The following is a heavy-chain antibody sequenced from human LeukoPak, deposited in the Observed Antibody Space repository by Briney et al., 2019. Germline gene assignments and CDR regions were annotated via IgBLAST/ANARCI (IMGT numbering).Heavy chain of an antibody. D-gene: IGHD3-16*01. J-gene: IGHJ5*02. V-gene: IGHV3-21*06. Sequence: GGSLRLSCAASGFSFNIYNMNWVRQAPGKGLEWVSSISATVTYRYYSDSVRGRFTISRDDAKNSLYLQMDSLRPDDTAIYYCARDASPYDEIEGKWFDPWGQGTLVTVSS. CDR2: ISATVTYR. CDR1: GFSFNIYN. CDR3: ARDASPYDEIEGKWFDP.